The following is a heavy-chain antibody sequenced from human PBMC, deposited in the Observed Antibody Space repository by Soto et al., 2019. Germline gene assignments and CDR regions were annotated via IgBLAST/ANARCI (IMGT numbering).Heavy chain of an antibody. CDR2: ISYDGSNK. CDR3: AKDLAAAGVDY. Sequence: QVQLVESGGGVVQPGRSLRLSCAASGFTFSSYGMHWVRQAPGKGLEWVAVISYDGSNKYYADSVKGRFTIPRDNSKNTLYLQMNSRRAEDTAVYYCAKDLAAAGVDYWGQGTLVTVSS. D-gene: IGHD6-13*01. CDR1: GFTFSSYG. V-gene: IGHV3-30*18. J-gene: IGHJ4*02.